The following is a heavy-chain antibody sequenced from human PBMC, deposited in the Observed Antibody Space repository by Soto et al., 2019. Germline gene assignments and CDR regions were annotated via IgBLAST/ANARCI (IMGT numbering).Heavy chain of an antibody. J-gene: IGHJ4*02. CDR2: LSYDVTNK. D-gene: IGHD7-27*01. CDR1: GFSFSISP. CDR3: ARDPKTSGGQHWAFNYFDS. V-gene: IGHV3-30-3*01. Sequence: QVQLVESGGGVVQPGRSLSLSCAASGFSFSISPLHWVRQAPGNGPEWLALLSYDVTNKFYADSVKGRFTISRDNSKSTLYLQVDSLRPEDASVYYCARDPKTSGGQHWAFNYFDSWGQGTLVTVSS.